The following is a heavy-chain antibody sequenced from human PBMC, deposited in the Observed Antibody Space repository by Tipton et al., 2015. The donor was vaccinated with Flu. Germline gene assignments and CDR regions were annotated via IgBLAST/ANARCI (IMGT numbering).Heavy chain of an antibody. J-gene: IGHJ4*02. CDR2: MYTTGTT. Sequence: TLSLTCNVSGGSLSSFYWSWIRQPAGKGLEWIGRMYTTGTTKYNPSLKSRVTISVDTSKNQFSLKLNSVTAADTAVYYCARNRAYYGDWGQGVLVTVSS. CDR3: ARNRAYYGD. CDR1: GGSLSSFY. V-gene: IGHV4-4*07. D-gene: IGHD1-26*01.